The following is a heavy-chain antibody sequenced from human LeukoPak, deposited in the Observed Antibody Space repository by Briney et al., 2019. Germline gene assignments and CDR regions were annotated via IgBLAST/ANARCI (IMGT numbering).Heavy chain of an antibody. CDR1: GYTFSSYT. CDR3: ATLGCAGENCPRAGRALGGY. D-gene: IGHD2-21*01. J-gene: IGHJ4*02. V-gene: IGHV3-21*01. CDR2: ISSGGTFV. Sequence: SCKASGYTFSSYTLHWVRQAPGKELEWVSSISSGGTFVFYADSVTGRFTISRDNAGKFLYLQMDSLRAEDTAVYYCATLGCAGENCPRAGRALGGYWGPGTLVTVSS.